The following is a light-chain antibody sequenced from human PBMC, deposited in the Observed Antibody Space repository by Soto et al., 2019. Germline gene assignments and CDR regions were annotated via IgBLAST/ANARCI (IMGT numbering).Light chain of an antibody. V-gene: IGKV3-11*01. J-gene: IGKJ1*01. Sequence: EILLTQSPATLSLSPGERATLSCRASQSVRNYLAWYQQKPGQVPRLLIYDASNRATGIPARFSGSGSGTDFTLTISSLEPEDFAVYSCHHRRNWWTFGQGTKLDIK. CDR1: QSVRNY. CDR3: HHRRNWWT. CDR2: DAS.